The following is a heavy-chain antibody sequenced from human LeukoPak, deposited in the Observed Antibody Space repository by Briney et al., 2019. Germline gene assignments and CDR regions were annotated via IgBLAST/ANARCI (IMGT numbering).Heavy chain of an antibody. D-gene: IGHD6-13*01. CDR2: IKEDETEK. Sequence: PGGSLRLSCATSGFTFSKYWMSWVRQAPGKGLEWVAYIKEDETEKYYVDSVKGRFTISRDNAKNSLYLQMNSLRVEDTAVYYCARLSWPGGYRPSSRGNRGQGTLVTVSS. CDR1: GFTFSKYW. V-gene: IGHV3-7*01. J-gene: IGHJ4*02. CDR3: ARLSWPGGYRPSSRGN.